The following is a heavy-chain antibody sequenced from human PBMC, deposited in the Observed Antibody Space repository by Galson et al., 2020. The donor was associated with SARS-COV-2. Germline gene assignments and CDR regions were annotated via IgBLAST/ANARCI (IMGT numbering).Heavy chain of an antibody. V-gene: IGHV1-8*03. CDR1: GYTFANYD. Sequence: ASVKVSCEASGYTFANYDVNWVRQATGQGLEWMGWMNPKSGNTGYAQRFQGRVTITRDTSINTAYLELSSLRSEDTAVYYCARASKQYNFLTGYLNDYYYYMDVGATGTTVTISS. CDR3: ARASKQYNFLTGYLNDYYYYMDV. D-gene: IGHD3-9*01. J-gene: IGHJ6*03. CDR2: MNPKSGNT.